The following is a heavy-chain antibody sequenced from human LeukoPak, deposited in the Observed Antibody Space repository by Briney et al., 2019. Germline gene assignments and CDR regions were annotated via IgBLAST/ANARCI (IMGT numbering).Heavy chain of an antibody. V-gene: IGHV1-2*02. CDR2: INPNSGGT. CDR1: GYTFTGYY. Sequence: ASVKVSCKAFGYTFTGYYMHWVRQAPGQGLEWMGWINPNSGGTNYAQKFQGRVTMTRDTSISTAYMELSRLRSDDTAVYYCARERYCSSTSCVDYWGQGTLVTVSS. CDR3: ARERYCSSTSCVDY. J-gene: IGHJ4*02. D-gene: IGHD2-2*01.